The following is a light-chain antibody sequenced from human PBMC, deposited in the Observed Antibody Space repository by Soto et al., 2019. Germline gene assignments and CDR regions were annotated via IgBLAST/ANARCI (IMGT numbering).Light chain of an antibody. CDR3: QQYGRSST. Sequence: EIVLTQSPATLSLSPGERATLSCRASQSVYANYLAWYQQKPGQAPRLLIYSGSDRAIGIPDMFSGTGGGTDFTLTITRLEPEDVAVYYCQQYGRSSTFGQGTKLEIK. V-gene: IGKV3-20*01. J-gene: IGKJ2*01. CDR2: SGS. CDR1: QSVYANY.